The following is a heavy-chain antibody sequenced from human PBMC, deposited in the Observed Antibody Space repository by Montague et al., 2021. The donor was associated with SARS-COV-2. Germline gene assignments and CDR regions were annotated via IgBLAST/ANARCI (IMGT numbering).Heavy chain of an antibody. D-gene: IGHD3-10*01. J-gene: IGHJ4*02. CDR2: ISSSSTI. CDR1: GFTFSSYS. CDR3: ARDQVLWFGEHVV. V-gene: IGHV3-48*02. Sequence: SLRLSSAASGFTFSSYSMNWVRQTPGKGLEWVSYISSSSTIYYADSVKGRFTISRDNAKNSLYLQMNSLRDEDTAVYYCARDQVLWFGEHVVWGQGTLVTVSS.